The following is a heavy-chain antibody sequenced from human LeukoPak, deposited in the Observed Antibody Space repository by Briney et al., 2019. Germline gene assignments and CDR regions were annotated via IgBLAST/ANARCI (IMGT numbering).Heavy chain of an antibody. D-gene: IGHD6-19*01. CDR1: GFTFGIYA. CDR2: ISGSGETT. J-gene: IGHJ4*02. V-gene: IGHV3-23*01. Sequence: RGSLRLSCAASGFTFGIYAMSWVRQAPGKGLEWVSSISGSGETTYYADSVKGRFTISRDSSKNTMHLQMNSLRAEDTAVYYCAKDSRTIQVAGPDYWGQGTLVTVSS. CDR3: AKDSRTIQVAGPDY.